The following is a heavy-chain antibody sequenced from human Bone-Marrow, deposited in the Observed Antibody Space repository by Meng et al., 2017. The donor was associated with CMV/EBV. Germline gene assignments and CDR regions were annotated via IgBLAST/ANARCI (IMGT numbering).Heavy chain of an antibody. Sequence: ETLSLTCAASGFTFDDYGMSWVRQAPGKGLEWVSGINWNGGSTGYADSVKGRFTISRDNAKNSLYLQMNSLRAEDTALYYCARGTRGVEWLYWGQGTLVTVSS. CDR2: INWNGGST. V-gene: IGHV3-20*04. CDR3: ARGTRGVEWLY. D-gene: IGHD3-3*01. J-gene: IGHJ4*02. CDR1: GFTFDDYG.